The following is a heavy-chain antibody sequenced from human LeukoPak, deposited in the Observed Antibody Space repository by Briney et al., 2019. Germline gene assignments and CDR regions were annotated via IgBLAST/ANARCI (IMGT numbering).Heavy chain of an antibody. D-gene: IGHD2-15*01. Sequence: KPSETLSLTCTVSGGSISSSSYYWGWIRQPPGKGLEWIGSIYYSGSTYYNPSLKSRVTISVDTSKNQFSLKLSSVTAADTAVYYCARHNSEDIVVVVAENNWIDPWGQGTLVTVSS. CDR1: GGSISSSSYY. V-gene: IGHV4-39*01. CDR3: ARHNSEDIVVVVAENNWIDP. J-gene: IGHJ5*02. CDR2: IYYSGST.